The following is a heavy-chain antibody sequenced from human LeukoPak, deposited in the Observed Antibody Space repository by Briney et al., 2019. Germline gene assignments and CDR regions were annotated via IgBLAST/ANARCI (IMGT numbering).Heavy chain of an antibody. CDR2: INDRGNT. J-gene: IGHJ5*02. Sequence: KPSETLSLTCAVYGGSFSDYNWNWIRQPPGKGLEWIGEINDRGNTNYNPSLKSRVTISLDTSKNQFSLRLTSVTAADTAVYYCARGLRNTWFDPWGQGTLVTVSS. CDR1: GGSFSDYN. V-gene: IGHV4-34*01. CDR3: ARGLRNTWFDP.